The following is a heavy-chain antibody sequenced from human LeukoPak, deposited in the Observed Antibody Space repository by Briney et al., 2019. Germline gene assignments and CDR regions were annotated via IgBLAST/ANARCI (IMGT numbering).Heavy chain of an antibody. J-gene: IGHJ4*02. V-gene: IGHV4-59*01. Sequence: SETLSLTCTVSGGSISSYYWSWIRQPPGKGLEWIGYIYYSGSTNYNPSLKSRVTISVDTSKNQFSLKLSSVTAADTAVYYCARDKGQLWSRIDYWGQGTLVTVS. CDR3: ARDKGQLWSRIDY. CDR2: IYYSGST. D-gene: IGHD5-18*01. CDR1: GGSISSYY.